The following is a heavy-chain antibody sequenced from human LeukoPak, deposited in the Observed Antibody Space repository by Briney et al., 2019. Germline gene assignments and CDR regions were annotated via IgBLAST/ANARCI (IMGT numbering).Heavy chain of an antibody. CDR2: IRYDGSNK. D-gene: IGHD3-16*01. V-gene: IGHV3-30*02. CDR1: GFTFSSYD. J-gene: IGHJ3*02. CDR3: AKDLSFAAGDAFDI. Sequence: GGSLRLSCAGSGFTFSSYDMSWVRQAPGKGLEWVAFIRYDGSNKYYADSVKGRFTISRDNSKNTLYLQMNSMRAEDTAVYYCAKDLSFAAGDAFDIWGQGTMVTVSS.